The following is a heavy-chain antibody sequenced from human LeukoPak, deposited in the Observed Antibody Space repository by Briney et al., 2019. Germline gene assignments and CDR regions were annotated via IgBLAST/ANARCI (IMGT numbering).Heavy chain of an antibody. Sequence: SETLSLTCNVSGGSIGTYYWSWIRQPPGKGLEWIGYIYYSGNTNYNPSLKSRVTISVDTSKNQFSLKLSSVTAADTAVYYCARNYGYGGMDVWGQGTTVTVSS. CDR3: ARNYGYGGMDV. V-gene: IGHV4-59*08. D-gene: IGHD5-18*01. CDR1: GGSIGTYY. CDR2: IYYSGNT. J-gene: IGHJ6*02.